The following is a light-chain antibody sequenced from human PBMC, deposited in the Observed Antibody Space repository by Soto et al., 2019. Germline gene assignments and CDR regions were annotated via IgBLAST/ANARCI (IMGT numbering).Light chain of an antibody. V-gene: IGKV3D-20*02. J-gene: IGKJ1*01. Sequence: EIVLTQSPGTLTLSPGESAALSCSASQTISNNYLVWYRQKPGQAPRLLIYAVSSRAAGIPDRFSGSGSGTDFALTIAILETEDAAVYYCQQHSNSPWTVGQGTRVEI. CDR1: QTISNNY. CDR3: QQHSNSPWT. CDR2: AVS.